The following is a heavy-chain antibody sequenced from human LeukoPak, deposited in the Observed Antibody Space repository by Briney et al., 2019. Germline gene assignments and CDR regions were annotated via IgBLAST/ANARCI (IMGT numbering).Heavy chain of an antibody. J-gene: IGHJ3*02. Sequence: SETLSLTFAVYGGSFSGYYWSWIRQPPGKGLEWIGSIYYSGSTYYNPSLKSRVTISVDTSRNQVSLKLTSVTAADTAVYCCARGPSGLRSPFNTWGQGTTVTVSS. D-gene: IGHD5-12*01. V-gene: IGHV4-34*01. CDR3: ARGPSGLRSPFNT. CDR1: GGSFSGYY. CDR2: IYYSGST.